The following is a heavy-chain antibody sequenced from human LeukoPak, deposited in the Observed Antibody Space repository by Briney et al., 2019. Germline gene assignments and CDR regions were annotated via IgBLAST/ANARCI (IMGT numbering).Heavy chain of an antibody. D-gene: IGHD3-9*01. V-gene: IGHV3-48*04. CDR2: ISSSSTTI. J-gene: IGHJ4*02. CDR1: GFTFSSYN. CDR3: ARSFYYDTLTGYYFFDY. Sequence: PGGSLRLSCVASGFTFSSYNINWVRQAPGKGLEWVSYISSSSTTIYYADSVKGRFTITRDNAKNSLYLQMNSLRAEDTAVYYCARSFYYDTLTGYYFFDYWGQGTLVTVSS.